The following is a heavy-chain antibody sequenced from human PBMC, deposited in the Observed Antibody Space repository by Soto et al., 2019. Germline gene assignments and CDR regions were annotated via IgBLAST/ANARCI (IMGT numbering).Heavy chain of an antibody. CDR1: CGSMSSGGYY. J-gene: IGHJ6*02. D-gene: IGHD3-10*01. V-gene: IGHV4-31*03. Sequence: TLCLTCTVSCGSMSSGGYYWSWIRQHPGKGLEWIGYIYYSGSTYYNPSLKSRVTISVDTSKNQFSLKLSSVTAADAAVYYCARDRGTMVRGVREDYYYGMDVWGQGTTVTVSS. CDR3: ARDRGTMVRGVREDYYYGMDV. CDR2: IYYSGST.